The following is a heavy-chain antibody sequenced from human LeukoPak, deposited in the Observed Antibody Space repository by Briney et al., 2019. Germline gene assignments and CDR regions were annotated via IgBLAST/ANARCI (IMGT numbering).Heavy chain of an antibody. Sequence: PGGSLRLSCAASGFTFSSYAMSWVRQAPGKGLEWVSAISGSGGITYYADSVKVRFTISRDNSKNTLYLQMNSLRAEDTAVYYCAKGRPPGVIMAGRGGFDYWGQGTLVTVSS. V-gene: IGHV3-23*01. J-gene: IGHJ4*02. CDR1: GFTFSSYA. D-gene: IGHD5-12*01. CDR2: ISGSGGIT. CDR3: AKGRPPGVIMAGRGGFDY.